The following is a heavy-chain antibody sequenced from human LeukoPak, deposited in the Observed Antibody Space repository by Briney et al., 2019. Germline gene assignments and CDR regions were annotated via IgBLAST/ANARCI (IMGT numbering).Heavy chain of an antibody. Sequence: SETLSLTCTVSGGSISSYYWSWLRQPPGKGLEWIGYIYYSGSTNYNPSLKSRVTISVDTSKNQFSLKLSSVTAADTAVYYCARDNTGGFDYWGQGTLVTVSS. CDR3: ARDNTGGFDY. J-gene: IGHJ4*02. CDR2: IYYSGST. CDR1: GGSISSYY. V-gene: IGHV4-59*01. D-gene: IGHD7-27*01.